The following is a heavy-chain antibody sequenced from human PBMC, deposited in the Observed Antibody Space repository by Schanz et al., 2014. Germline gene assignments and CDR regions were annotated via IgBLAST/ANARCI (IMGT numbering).Heavy chain of an antibody. CDR2: INSNSGAT. CDR3: ARGDVWDIVEVPYGIDV. V-gene: IGHV1-2*02. J-gene: IGHJ6*02. CDR1: GYTFTDYY. Sequence: QVQLVQSGPAVKKPGASMKVSCKASGYTFTDYYLHWVRQAPGQGLEWLGWINSNSGATNYAQKSQGGVTMARDASISAAYMELRWLRPDDTAIYYCARGDVWDIVEVPYGIDVWGQGTPVIVSS. D-gene: IGHD2-2*01.